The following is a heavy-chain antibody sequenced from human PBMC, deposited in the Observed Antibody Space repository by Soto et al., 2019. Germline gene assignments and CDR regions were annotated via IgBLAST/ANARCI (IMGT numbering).Heavy chain of an antibody. J-gene: IGHJ1*01. D-gene: IGHD5-12*01. CDR3: ARNGYGYYFEH. Sequence: PSETLSLTCTVSGDSIGAYSWSWIRQSPGKGLEWIAYIYASESANYSPSLKRRVTMSVDTSKNQLSLNLSSLTDADTAVYYCARNGYGYYFEHWGQGALVTVSS. CDR1: GDSIGAYS. V-gene: IGHV4-59*01. CDR2: IYASESA.